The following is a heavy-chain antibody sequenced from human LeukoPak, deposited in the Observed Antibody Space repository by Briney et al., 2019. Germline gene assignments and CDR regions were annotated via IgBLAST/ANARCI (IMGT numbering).Heavy chain of an antibody. Sequence: GGSLGLSCTASGFTFGDYAMSWVRQAPGKGLEWVGFIRSKAYGGTTEYAASVKGRFTISRDDSKSIAYLQMNSLKTEDTAVYYCTRDGTSVASDAFDIWGQGTMVTVSS. J-gene: IGHJ3*02. CDR2: IRSKAYGGTT. D-gene: IGHD6-19*01. CDR3: TRDGTSVASDAFDI. CDR1: GFTFGDYA. V-gene: IGHV3-49*04.